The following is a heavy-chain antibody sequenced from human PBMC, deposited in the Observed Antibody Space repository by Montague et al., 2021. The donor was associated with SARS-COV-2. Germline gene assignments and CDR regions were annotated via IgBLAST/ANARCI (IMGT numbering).Heavy chain of an antibody. CDR2: ISGSGVST. J-gene: IGHJ5*02. CDR1: GFTFSRYA. V-gene: IGHV3-23*01. CDR3: AKDVDYYGSGSYGNWLGP. Sequence: SLRLSCAASGFTFSRYAMNWVRQAPGKGLEWVSTISGSGVSTYYADSVKGRFTISRDDSKNTVFLQMNSLRAEDTAMYFCAKDVDYYGSGSYGNWLGPWGQGTLVAVSS. D-gene: IGHD3-10*01.